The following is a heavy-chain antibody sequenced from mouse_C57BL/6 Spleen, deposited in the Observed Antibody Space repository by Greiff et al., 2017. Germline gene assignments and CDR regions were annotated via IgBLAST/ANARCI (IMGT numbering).Heavy chain of an antibody. J-gene: IGHJ1*03. CDR3: ARATGTRYFDV. V-gene: IGHV3-6*01. CDR1: GYYINSGYY. D-gene: IGHD4-1*02. CDR2: ISYDGSN. Sequence: VQLKESGPGLVKPSQSLSLTCSVTGYYINSGYYWNWIRQFPGNKLEWMGYISYDGSNNYNPSLQNRISITRDTSKNQFFLQLNSVTTEDTATYCCARATGTRYFDVWGTGTTVTVSS.